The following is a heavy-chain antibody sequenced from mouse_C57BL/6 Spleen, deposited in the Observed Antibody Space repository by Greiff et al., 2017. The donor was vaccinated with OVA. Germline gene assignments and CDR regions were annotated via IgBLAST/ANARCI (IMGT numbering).Heavy chain of an antibody. CDR3: TRYRRDYYCSSHLYFDV. CDR2: IRNKANGYTT. Sequence: EVKLVESGGGLVQPGGSLSLSCAASGFTFTDYYMSWVRQPPGKALEWLGFIRNKANGYTTEYSESVKGRFTISRDNSQSNLYLQMNSLRAEDSATYYCTRYRRDYYCSSHLYFDVWGTGTTVTVSS. J-gene: IGHJ1*03. D-gene: IGHD1-1*01. CDR1: GFTFTDYY. V-gene: IGHV7-3*01.